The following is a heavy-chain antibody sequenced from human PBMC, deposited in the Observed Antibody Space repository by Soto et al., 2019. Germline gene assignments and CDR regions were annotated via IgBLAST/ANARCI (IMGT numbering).Heavy chain of an antibody. J-gene: IGHJ5*02. D-gene: IGHD6-6*01. CDR1: GFSFTGYY. Sequence: ASVKVSCKASGFSFTGYYIHWLRQAPGQGLEWMGWINAHSGGTEYAQKFQGRVTLTRDTSIATAYLSLTSLTSDATALYSCPKDVARQLADGLGPWGQGTQVTVAA. CDR2: INAHSGGT. V-gene: IGHV1-2*02. CDR3: PKDVARQLADGLGP.